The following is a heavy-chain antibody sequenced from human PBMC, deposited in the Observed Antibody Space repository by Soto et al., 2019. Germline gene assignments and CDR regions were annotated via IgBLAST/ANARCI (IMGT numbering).Heavy chain of an antibody. CDR1: GGSFSGYY. Sequence: PSETLSLTCAVYGGSFSGYYWSWIRQPPGKGLEWIGEINHSGSTNYNPSLKSRVTISVDTSKNQFSLKLSSVTAADTAVYYCARGLGTGTTTINNWFDPWGQGTLVTVSS. J-gene: IGHJ5*02. V-gene: IGHV4-34*01. D-gene: IGHD1-7*01. CDR3: ARGLGTGTTTINNWFDP. CDR2: INHSGST.